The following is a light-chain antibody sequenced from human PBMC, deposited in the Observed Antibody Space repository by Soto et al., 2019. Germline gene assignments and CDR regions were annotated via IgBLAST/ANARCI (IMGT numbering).Light chain of an antibody. Sequence: QSVLTQPPSVSGAPGQRVTISCTGSSSNIGAGYDVHWYQQRPGTAPKLLIFGNTNRPSGVPDRFSGSKSGTSASLAITGLQAEDEGDYYCQSYASTLSARYVFGTGTKVTVL. CDR3: QSYASTLSARYV. CDR1: SSNIGAGYD. V-gene: IGLV1-40*01. J-gene: IGLJ1*01. CDR2: GNT.